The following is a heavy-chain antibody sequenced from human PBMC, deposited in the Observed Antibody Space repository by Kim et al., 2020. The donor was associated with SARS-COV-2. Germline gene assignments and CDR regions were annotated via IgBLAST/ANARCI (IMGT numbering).Heavy chain of an antibody. D-gene: IGHD1-26*01. CDR2: IYSGGNT. V-gene: IGHV3-66*01. Sequence: GGSLRLSCAASGFIVSSNYINWVRQAPGKGLEWVSVIYSGGNTYYADSVKGRFTISRDNSKNTIYLQMSNLRAEDTAVYYCAREEYSGSYFDYWGHGTLV. J-gene: IGHJ4*01. CDR3: AREEYSGSYFDY. CDR1: GFIVSSNY.